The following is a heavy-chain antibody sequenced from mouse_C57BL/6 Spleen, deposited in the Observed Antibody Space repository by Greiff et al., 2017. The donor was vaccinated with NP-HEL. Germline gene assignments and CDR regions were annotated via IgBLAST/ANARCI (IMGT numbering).Heavy chain of an antibody. CDR2: IYPRDGST. V-gene: IGHV1-78*01. CDR3: ARDEDGGSSHYWYLDV. Sequence: VQLQQSDAELVKPGASVKISCKASGYTFTDHTIHWMKQRPEQGLEWIGDIYPRDGSTKYNEKFKGKTTLTADKSSSTAYMELSRLTSEDSAVYCGARDEDGGSSHYWYLDVWGTGTTVTVSS. CDR1: GYTFTDHT. J-gene: IGHJ1*03. D-gene: IGHD1-1*01.